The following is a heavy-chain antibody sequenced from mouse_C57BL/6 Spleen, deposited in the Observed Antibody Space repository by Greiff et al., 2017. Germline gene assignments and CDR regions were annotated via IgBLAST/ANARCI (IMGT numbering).Heavy chain of an antibody. J-gene: IGHJ2*01. Sequence: DVMLVESGGGLVKPGGSLKLSCAASGFTFSSYAMSWVRQTPEKRLEWVATISDGGSYTYYPDNVKGRFTISRDNAKNNLYLQMSHLQSEDTAMYYCARESYYGSFDYWGQGTTLTVSS. CDR2: ISDGGSYT. D-gene: IGHD1-1*01. V-gene: IGHV5-4*01. CDR3: ARESYYGSFDY. CDR1: GFTFSSYA.